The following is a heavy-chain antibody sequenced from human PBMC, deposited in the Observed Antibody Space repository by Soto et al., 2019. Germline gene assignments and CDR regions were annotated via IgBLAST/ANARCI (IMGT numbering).Heavy chain of an antibody. CDR1: GGTFNSYA. J-gene: IGHJ6*02. V-gene: IGHV1-69*01. D-gene: IGHD3-10*01. CDR3: ASGTSGKDYYYAMDV. Sequence: QVQLVQSGAEVKKPGSSVKVSCMPSGGTFNSYAISWVRQAPGQGLEWMGGIIPIFGAAHYAQKFQGRVTITADESTRTAYMELSSLRSEDTAVYFCASGTSGKDYYYAMDVWGQGTTVTVSS. CDR2: IIPIFGAA.